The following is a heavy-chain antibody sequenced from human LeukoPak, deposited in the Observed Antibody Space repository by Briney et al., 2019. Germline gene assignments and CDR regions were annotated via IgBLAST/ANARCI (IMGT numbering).Heavy chain of an antibody. J-gene: IGHJ4*02. CDR1: GFTFSSYA. CDR2: ISYDGSNK. CDR3: AKEGGYTVTTPFDY. V-gene: IGHV3-30-3*01. Sequence: GGSLRLSCAASGFTFSSYAMHWVRQAPGKGLEWVAVISYDGSNKYYADSVKGRFTISRDNSKNTLYLQMNSLRAEDTAVYYCAKEGGYTVTTPFDYWGQGTLVTVSS. D-gene: IGHD4-17*01.